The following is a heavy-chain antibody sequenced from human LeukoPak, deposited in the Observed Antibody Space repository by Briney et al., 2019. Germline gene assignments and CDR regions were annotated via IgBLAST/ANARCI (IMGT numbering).Heavy chain of an antibody. CDR2: IYYSGST. D-gene: IGHD3-10*01. Sequence: PSQTLSITCTVSGGSISSGDYYWSWIRQPPGKGLEWIGYIYYSGSTYYNPSLKSRVTISVDTSKNQFSLKLSSVTAADTAVYYCARVGWDYGSGSYYFSYWGQGTLVTVSS. V-gene: IGHV4-30-4*01. CDR3: ARVGWDYGSGSYYFSY. CDR1: GGSISSGDYY. J-gene: IGHJ4*02.